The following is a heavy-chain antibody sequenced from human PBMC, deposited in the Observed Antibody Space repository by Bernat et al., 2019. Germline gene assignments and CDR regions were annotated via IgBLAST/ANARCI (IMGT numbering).Heavy chain of an antibody. Sequence: QLQLQESGPGLVKPSETLSLTCTVSGGSISGYYWSWIRQPLGKGLEMIGFIYYSGGTTYNPSLKSRVTISVDTSKNQLFLKLSSMIAADTAVYYCARFSEYQLPRRSYYYYMDVWGKGTTVTVSS. CDR3: ARFSEYQLPRRSYYYYMDV. CDR1: GGSISGYY. J-gene: IGHJ6*03. CDR2: IYYSGGT. V-gene: IGHV4-59*03. D-gene: IGHD2-2*01.